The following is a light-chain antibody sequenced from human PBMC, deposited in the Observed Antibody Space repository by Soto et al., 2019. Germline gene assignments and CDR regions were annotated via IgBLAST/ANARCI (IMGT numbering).Light chain of an antibody. CDR2: KAS. Sequence: IQITQSPSTLSASVGDRVSIICRASQSISAWLAWYQQKPGKAPRLLIYKASTLEIGVPSRFSGSGSGTEFTLTISSLQPDDVATYYCQQYNDYSWTCGQGTKVDIK. J-gene: IGKJ1*01. V-gene: IGKV1-5*03. CDR1: QSISAW. CDR3: QQYNDYSWT.